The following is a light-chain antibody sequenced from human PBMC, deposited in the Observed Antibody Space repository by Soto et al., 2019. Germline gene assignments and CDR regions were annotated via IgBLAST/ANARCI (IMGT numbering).Light chain of an antibody. V-gene: IGLV2-14*01. CDR1: RDDIGAYDY. CDR2: EVT. CDR3: NSYTNCSAVV. Sequence: QSALTQPASVSGSPGQSITISCAGTRDDIGAYDYVSWYQQHPGNAPKLLVYEVTNRPSGVSDRFSGSKSGNTASLTISGLQAEDEADYYCNSYTNCSAVVFGGGTKFTVL. J-gene: IGLJ2*01.